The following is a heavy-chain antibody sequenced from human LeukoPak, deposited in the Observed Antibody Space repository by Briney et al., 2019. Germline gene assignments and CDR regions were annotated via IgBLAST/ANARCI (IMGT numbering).Heavy chain of an antibody. J-gene: IGHJ5*02. CDR3: ARAYSSSWYFNWFGP. V-gene: IGHV4-4*02. CDR1: GGSISSSNW. CDR2: IYHSGST. Sequence: PSGTLSLTCAVSGGSISSSNWWSWVRQPPGKGLVWIGEIYHSGSTNYNPSLKSRVTISVDKSKNQFSLKLSSVTAADTAVYYCARAYSSSWYFNWFGPWGQGTLVTVSS. D-gene: IGHD6-13*01.